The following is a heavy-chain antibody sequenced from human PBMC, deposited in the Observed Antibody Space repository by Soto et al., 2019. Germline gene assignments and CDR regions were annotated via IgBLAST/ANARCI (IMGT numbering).Heavy chain of an antibody. J-gene: IGHJ4*02. CDR1: GGTFSSYA. D-gene: IGHD3-22*01. CDR2: IIPIFGTA. CDR3: ARALRTYYYDSSGYSVGY. V-gene: IGHV1-69*13. Sequence: SVKVFCKASGGTFSSYASSWVRQAPGQGLEWMGGIIPIFGTANYAQKFQGRVTITADESTSTAYMELSSLRSEDTAVYYCARALRTYYYDSSGYSVGYWGQGTLVTVSS.